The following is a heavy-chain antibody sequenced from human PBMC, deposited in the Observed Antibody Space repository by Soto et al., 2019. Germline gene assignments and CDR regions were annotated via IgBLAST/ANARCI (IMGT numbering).Heavy chain of an antibody. CDR3: GRGSNDWYGLDY. V-gene: IGHV3-74*01. J-gene: IGHJ4*02. Sequence: EVHLVESGGGLVQPGGSLRLSCAASGFTFNTYWMHWVRQVPGKGLEWVSRASRDATTVNYADSVKGRFAISRDNARNTLYLDMNNLRTDDAAVYYCGRGSNDWYGLDYWGQGTLVTVSS. CDR1: GFTFNTYW. CDR2: ASRDATTV. D-gene: IGHD3-9*01.